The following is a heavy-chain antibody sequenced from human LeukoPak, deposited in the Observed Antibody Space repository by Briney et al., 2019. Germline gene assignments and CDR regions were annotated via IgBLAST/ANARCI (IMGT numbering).Heavy chain of an antibody. J-gene: IGHJ6*02. CDR3: ARAGFGEFLYYYYGMDV. CDR2: ISSSSSSYI. D-gene: IGHD3-10*01. CDR1: GFTFSSYS. V-gene: IGHV3-21*01. Sequence: GGSLRLSCAASGFTFSSYSMNWVRQAPGKGLEWVSSISSSSSSYIYYADSVKGRFTISGDNAKNSLYLQMNSLRAEDTAVYYCARAGFGEFLYYYYGMDVWGQGTTVTVSS.